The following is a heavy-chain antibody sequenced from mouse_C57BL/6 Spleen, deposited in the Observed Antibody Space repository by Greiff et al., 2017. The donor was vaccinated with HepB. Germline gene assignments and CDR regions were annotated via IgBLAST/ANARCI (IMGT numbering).Heavy chain of an antibody. J-gene: IGHJ1*03. D-gene: IGHD1-1*01. V-gene: IGHV7-1*01. Sequence: EVQRVESGGGLVQSGRSLRLSCATSGFTFSDFYMEWDRQAPGKGLEWIAASRNKANDYTTEYSASVKGRFIVSRDTSQSILYLQMNALRAEDTAIYYCARDAPYYYGSSYKYFDVWGTGTTVTVSS. CDR1: GFTFSDFY. CDR3: ARDAPYYYGSSYKYFDV. CDR2: SRNKANDYTT.